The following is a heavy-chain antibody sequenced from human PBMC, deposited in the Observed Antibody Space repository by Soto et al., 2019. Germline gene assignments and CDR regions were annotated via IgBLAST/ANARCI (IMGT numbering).Heavy chain of an antibody. Sequence: EVQLVQSGAEVKKPGESLRISCKGSGYSFTSYWISWVRQMPGKGLEWMGRIDPSDSYTNYSPSFQGHVTISADKSISTAYLQWSSLKASDTAMYYCARHLYPGYSSGWLYNWFDPWGQGTLVTVSS. CDR3: ARHLYPGYSSGWLYNWFDP. J-gene: IGHJ5*02. V-gene: IGHV5-10-1*03. D-gene: IGHD6-19*01. CDR2: IDPSDSYT. CDR1: GYSFTSYW.